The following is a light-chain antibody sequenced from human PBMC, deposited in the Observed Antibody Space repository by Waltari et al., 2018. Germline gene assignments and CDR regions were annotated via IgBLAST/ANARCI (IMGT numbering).Light chain of an antibody. CDR3: SSYTSSSTVV. CDR1: SSDVGGYNY. Sequence: QSALTQPASVSGSPGQSIPLSCTGPSSDVGGYNYVSWYQQHPGKAPKLMIYDVSNRPSGVSNRFSGSKSGNTASLTISGLQAEDEAEYYCSSYTSSSTVVFGGGTKLTVL. J-gene: IGLJ2*01. V-gene: IGLV2-14*03. CDR2: DVS.